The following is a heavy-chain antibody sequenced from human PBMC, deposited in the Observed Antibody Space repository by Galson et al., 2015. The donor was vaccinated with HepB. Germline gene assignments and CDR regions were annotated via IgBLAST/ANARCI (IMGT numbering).Heavy chain of an antibody. CDR1: GDSVSSNSAA. CDR2: TYYRSKWYN. CDR3: ARDPYFIAVAGTGFDY. J-gene: IGHJ4*02. D-gene: IGHD6-19*01. V-gene: IGHV6-1*01. Sequence: CAISGDSVSSNSAAWNWIRQSPSRGLEWLGRTYYRSKWYNDYAVSVKSRITINPDTSKNQFSLQLNSVTPEDTAVYYCARDPYFIAVAGTGFDYWGQGTLVTVSS.